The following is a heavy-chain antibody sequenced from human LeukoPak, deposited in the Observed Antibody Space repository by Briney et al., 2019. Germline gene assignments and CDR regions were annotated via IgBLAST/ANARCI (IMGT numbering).Heavy chain of an antibody. Sequence: ASVKVSCKASGYTFSDYYTHWVRHAPGQGLEWMGWINPNGVGTRYAQQFQGRVTMTRDTSIGTVYMELSTLRSDDTAVYYCARDLSTSSNWELDYWGQGTLVTVSS. J-gene: IGHJ4*02. CDR3: ARDLSTSSNWELDY. CDR2: INPNGVGT. D-gene: IGHD1-1*01. V-gene: IGHV1-2*02. CDR1: GYTFSDYY.